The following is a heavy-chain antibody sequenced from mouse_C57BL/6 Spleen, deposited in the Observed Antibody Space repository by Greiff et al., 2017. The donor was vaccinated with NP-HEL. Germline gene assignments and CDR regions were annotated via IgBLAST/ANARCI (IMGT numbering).Heavy chain of an antibody. CDR2: IYPGDGDT. CDR3: ARSGYDCYYVDYYAMDY. D-gene: IGHD2-3*01. J-gene: IGHJ4*01. Sequence: QVQLQQSGPELVKPGASVKISCKASGYAFSSSWMNWVKQRPGKGLEWIGRIYPGDGDTNYNGKFKGKATLTADKSSSTAYMQLSSLTSEDSAVYFCARSGYDCYYVDYYAMDYWGQGTSVTVSS. CDR1: GYAFSSSW. V-gene: IGHV1-82*01.